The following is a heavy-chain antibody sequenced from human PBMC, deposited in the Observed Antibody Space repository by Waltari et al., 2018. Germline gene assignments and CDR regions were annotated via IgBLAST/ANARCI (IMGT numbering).Heavy chain of an antibody. CDR2: ISYDGSNK. J-gene: IGHJ6*02. Sequence: QVQLVESGGGVVQPGRSLRLSCAASGFTFSSYAMHWVRQAPGKGLEWEAVISYDGSNKYYADSVKGRFTISRDNSKNTLYLQMNSLRAEDTAVYYCAREPAATPFYYGMDVWDQGP. CDR1: GFTFSSYA. V-gene: IGHV3-30-3*01. D-gene: IGHD2-2*01. CDR3: AREPAATPFYYGMDV.